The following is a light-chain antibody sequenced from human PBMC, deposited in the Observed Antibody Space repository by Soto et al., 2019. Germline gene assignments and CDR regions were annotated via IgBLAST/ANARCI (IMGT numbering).Light chain of an antibody. CDR2: GAS. J-gene: IGKJ4*01. CDR1: QSISSN. V-gene: IGKV3-15*01. Sequence: ETVMTQSPATLSVSPGERPTLSCRASQSISSNLAWYQQKPGQXHRXXIYGASTRATGIPARFTGSVSGTEFTLTISSLQSEDGAVYDGQQYNNWPLTFGGGTKVDIK. CDR3: QQYNNWPLT.